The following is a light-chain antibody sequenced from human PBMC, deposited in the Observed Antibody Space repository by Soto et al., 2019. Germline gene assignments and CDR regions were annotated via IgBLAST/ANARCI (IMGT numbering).Light chain of an antibody. J-gene: IGKJ4*02. V-gene: IGKV1-6*01. Sequence: AIQMTQSPSSLSASVGDRVTITCRASQGIRNDLGWYQQKPGKAPKLLIYAASSLHSGVPTRFSGSGSGTDFTLTISSLQPEDFATYYCLQDYNYPLTFGGGTKVEIK. CDR1: QGIRND. CDR3: LQDYNYPLT. CDR2: AAS.